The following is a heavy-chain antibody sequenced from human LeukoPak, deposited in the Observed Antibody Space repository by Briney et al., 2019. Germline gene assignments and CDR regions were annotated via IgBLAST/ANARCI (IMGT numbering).Heavy chain of an antibody. V-gene: IGHV3-23*01. J-gene: IGHJ4*02. CDR2: ISGSGGST. CDR1: GFTFSSYG. Sequence: GGTLRLSCAASGFTFSSYGMSWVRQAPGKGLEWVSAISGSGGSTYYADSVKGRFTISRDNSRNTLYLQMNSLRAEDTAVYYCAKGDVLLDYWGQGTLVTVSS. CDR3: AKGDVLLDY. D-gene: IGHD3-10*01.